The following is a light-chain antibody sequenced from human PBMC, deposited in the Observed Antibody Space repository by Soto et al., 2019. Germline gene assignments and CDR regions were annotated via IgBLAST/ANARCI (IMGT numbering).Light chain of an antibody. CDR3: SPCTSSSTRG. CDR1: SSDVGGYNY. J-gene: IGLJ1*01. CDR2: DVS. V-gene: IGLV2-14*01. Sequence: SALTQPASVSGSPGQSITTSCTGTSSDVGGYNYVSWYKQHPGKAPKLMIYDVSNRPSGVSNRFSGSMSVTTASLTISGLQAEDEADYYCSPCTSSSTRGFGTGAKGTVL.